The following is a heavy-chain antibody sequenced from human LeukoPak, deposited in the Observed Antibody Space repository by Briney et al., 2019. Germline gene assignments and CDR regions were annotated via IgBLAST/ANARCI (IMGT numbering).Heavy chain of an antibody. J-gene: IGHJ4*02. CDR3: ARRAGSYSPPYDF. D-gene: IGHD3-22*01. CDR1: GFTVSSNS. V-gene: IGHV3-53*01. CDR2: IYSDNT. Sequence: GGSLRLSCTVSGFTVSSNSMSWVRQAPGKGLEWVSFIYSDNTHYSDSVKGRFTISRDNSKNTLYLQMNSLRAEDTAVYYCARRAGSYSPPYDFLGQGTLVTVSS.